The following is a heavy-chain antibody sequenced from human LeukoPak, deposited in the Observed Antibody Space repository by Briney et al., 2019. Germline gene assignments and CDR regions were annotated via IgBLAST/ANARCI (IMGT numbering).Heavy chain of an antibody. CDR3: ARDPGYYDSSGYLYYYYGMDV. V-gene: IGHV3-20*04. CDR2: INWNGGNT. D-gene: IGHD3-22*01. CDR1: GFTFDDYG. Sequence: GGSLRLSCAASGFTFDDYGMSWVRQAPGKGLEWVSGINWNGGNTGYADSVKGRFTISRDNAKNSLYLQMNSLRAEDTALYYCARDPGYYDSSGYLYYYYGMDVWGQGTTVTVSS. J-gene: IGHJ6*02.